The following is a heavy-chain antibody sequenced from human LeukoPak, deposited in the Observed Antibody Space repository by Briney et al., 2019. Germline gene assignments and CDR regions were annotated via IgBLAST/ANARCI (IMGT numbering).Heavy chain of an antibody. CDR3: ARCRTTVVTPGYYFDY. V-gene: IGHV3-7*04. CDR1: GFTLSSYW. D-gene: IGHD4-23*01. CDR2: IKQDGSEK. Sequence: GGSLRLSCAASGFTLSSYWMSWVRQAPGKGLEWVANIKQDGSEKYYVDSVKGRFTISRDNAKNSLYLQMNSLRAEDTAVYYCARCRTTVVTPGYYFDYWGQGTLVTVSS. J-gene: IGHJ4*02.